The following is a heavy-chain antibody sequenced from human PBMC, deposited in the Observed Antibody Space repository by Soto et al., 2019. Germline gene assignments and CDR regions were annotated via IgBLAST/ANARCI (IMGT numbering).Heavy chain of an antibody. J-gene: IGHJ6*02. CDR1: GFTFSSYA. CDR3: ARAILIATITYYGMDV. D-gene: IGHD1-26*01. V-gene: IGHV3-23*01. CDR2: ISGSGGST. Sequence: HPGGSLRLSCAASGFTFSSYAMSWVRQAPGKGLEWVSAISGSGGSTYYADSVKGRFTISRDNSKNTLYLQMNSLRAEDTAVYYCARAILIATITYYGMDVWGQGTTVTVSS.